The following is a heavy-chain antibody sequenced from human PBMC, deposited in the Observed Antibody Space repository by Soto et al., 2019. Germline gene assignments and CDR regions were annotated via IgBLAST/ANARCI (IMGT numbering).Heavy chain of an antibody. Sequence: GGSLRLSCAASGFTFSSYSMNWVRQAPGKGLEWVSYISSSSSTIYYADSVKGRFTISRDNAKNSLYLQMNSLRDEDTAVYYCARDLAAAGNYYYHGMDVWGQGTTVTVSS. CDR2: ISSSSSTI. CDR1: GFTFSSYS. J-gene: IGHJ6*02. D-gene: IGHD6-13*01. V-gene: IGHV3-48*02. CDR3: ARDLAAAGNYYYHGMDV.